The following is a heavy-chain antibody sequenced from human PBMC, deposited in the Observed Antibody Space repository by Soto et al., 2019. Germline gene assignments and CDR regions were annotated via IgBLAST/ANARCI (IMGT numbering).Heavy chain of an antibody. CDR3: AKGPIAVAQYYFDY. CDR2: ISYDGSNK. Sequence: QVQLVESGGGVVQPGGSLRLSCAASGFTFSSYGMHWVRQAPGKGLEWVAVISYDGSNKYYADSVKGRFTISRDNSKNTLYLQMNSLRAEDTAVYYCAKGPIAVAQYYFDYWGQGTLVTVSS. J-gene: IGHJ4*02. V-gene: IGHV3-30*18. D-gene: IGHD6-19*01. CDR1: GFTFSSYG.